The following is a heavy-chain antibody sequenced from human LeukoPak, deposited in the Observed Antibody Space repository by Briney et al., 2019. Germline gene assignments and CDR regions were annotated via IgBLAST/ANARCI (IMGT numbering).Heavy chain of an antibody. D-gene: IGHD3-3*01. V-gene: IGHV3-30*03. CDR1: GFTFSSYG. Sequence: GGSLRLSCAASGFTFSSYGMHWVRQAPGKGLEWVAVISYDGSNKYYADSVKGRFTISRDNSKNTLYLQMNSLRAEDTAVYYCARGSAPIYYDFWSGYKVAAPKGAFDIWGQGTMVTVSS. J-gene: IGHJ3*02. CDR3: ARGSAPIYYDFWSGYKVAAPKGAFDI. CDR2: ISYDGSNK.